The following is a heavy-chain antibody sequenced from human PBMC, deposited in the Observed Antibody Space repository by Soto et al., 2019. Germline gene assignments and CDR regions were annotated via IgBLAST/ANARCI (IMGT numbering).Heavy chain of an antibody. CDR1: GGSFSGYY. CDR2: INHSGST. V-gene: IGHV4-34*01. CDR3: ATSRYYFEY. D-gene: IGHD6-25*01. Sequence: SETLSLTCAVYGGSFSGYYWSWIRQPPGKGLEWIWEINHSGSTNYNPSIKSRVTISVDTSKNQFALKLSSVTAADTAVYYCATSRYYFEYWGQGKLGTVSS. J-gene: IGHJ4*02.